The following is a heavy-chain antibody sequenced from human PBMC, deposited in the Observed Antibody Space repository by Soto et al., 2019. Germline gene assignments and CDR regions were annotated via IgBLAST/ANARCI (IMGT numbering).Heavy chain of an antibody. J-gene: IGHJ4*02. CDR1: GGTLSSFINYP. D-gene: IGHD3-3*01. V-gene: IGHV1-69*06. CDR3: ARRDTSGFLRYFDN. CDR2: IVPNVGAV. Sequence: SVKVSCKASGGTLSSFINYPINWVRQAPGQGLEWMGGIVPNVGAVNYAQKFQGRVTITADKSTGTAYMELSSLRSEDTALYYCARRDTSGFLRYFDNWGQGTLVTVSS.